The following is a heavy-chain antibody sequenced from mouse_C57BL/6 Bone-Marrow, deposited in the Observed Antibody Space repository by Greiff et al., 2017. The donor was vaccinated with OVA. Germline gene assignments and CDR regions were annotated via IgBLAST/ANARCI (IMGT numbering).Heavy chain of an antibody. CDR3: ANLYFDY. Sequence: QVQLQQSGAELVRPGSSVKLSCKASGYTFTSYWMHWVKQRPIQGLEWIGNIDPSDSETHYNQKFKDKATLTVDKSSSTAYMQLSSLTSEDAAVYYCANLYFDYGGQGTTLTVSA. CDR2: IDPSDSET. V-gene: IGHV1-52*01. J-gene: IGHJ2*01. CDR1: GYTFTSYW.